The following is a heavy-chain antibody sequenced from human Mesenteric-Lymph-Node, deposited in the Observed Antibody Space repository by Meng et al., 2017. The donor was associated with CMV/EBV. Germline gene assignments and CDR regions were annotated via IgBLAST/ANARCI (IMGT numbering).Heavy chain of an antibody. Sequence: SETLSLTCAVYGGSFSGYYWSWIRQPPGKGLEWIGEINHGGSTNYNPSLKSRVTMSVDTSKNQFSLNLSSMTAADTAVYYCARGSGSGGSFDYWGQGTLVTVSS. J-gene: IGHJ4*02. CDR3: ARGSGSGGSFDY. V-gene: IGHV4-34*01. CDR2: INHGGST. CDR1: GGSFSGYY. D-gene: IGHD1-26*01.